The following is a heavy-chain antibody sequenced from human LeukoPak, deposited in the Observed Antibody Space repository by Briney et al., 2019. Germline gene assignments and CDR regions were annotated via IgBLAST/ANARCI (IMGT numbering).Heavy chain of an antibody. CDR1: GGSFSGYY. J-gene: IGHJ4*02. CDR3: ARGIVGATTSDTIDY. Sequence: SETLSLTCAVYGGSFSGYYWSWIRQPPGNGLEWMGEINHSGSTNYNPSLKSRVTISVDTSKNQFSLKMSSVTAADTAVYYCARGIVGATTSDTIDYWGQGTLVTVSS. CDR2: INHSGST. V-gene: IGHV4-34*01. D-gene: IGHD1-26*01.